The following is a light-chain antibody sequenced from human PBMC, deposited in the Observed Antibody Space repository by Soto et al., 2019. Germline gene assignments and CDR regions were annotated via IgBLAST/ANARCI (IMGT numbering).Light chain of an antibody. V-gene: IGKV1-33*01. CDR3: QQYDNLPRT. J-gene: IGKJ1*01. Sequence: DIQMTQSPSSLSSSVGDRVTITCQASQDISNYLKWYQQKPGKAPKLLIFDASNLETGVPSRFSGSGSGTDFTFTISSLQPEDIETYYCQQYDNLPRTVGQGTKVEIK. CDR2: DAS. CDR1: QDISNY.